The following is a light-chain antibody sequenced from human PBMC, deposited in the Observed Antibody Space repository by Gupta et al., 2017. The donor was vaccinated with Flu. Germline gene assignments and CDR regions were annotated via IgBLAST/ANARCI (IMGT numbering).Light chain of an antibody. Sequence: DIVMTQSPDSLAVSLGERATINCKSSRSVYTSNNKDSLAWYQHKPGQPPKLLIYWASTRDSGVPDRFSGSGSGTDFTLIISSLQAEDVAVYYFQQYATTPQTFGQGTKVQI. CDR2: WAS. V-gene: IGKV4-1*01. CDR1: RSVYTSNNKDS. J-gene: IGKJ1*01. CDR3: QQYATTPQT.